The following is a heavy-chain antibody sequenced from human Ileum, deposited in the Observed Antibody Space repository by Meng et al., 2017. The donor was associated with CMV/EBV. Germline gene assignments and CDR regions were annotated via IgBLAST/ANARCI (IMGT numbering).Heavy chain of an antibody. D-gene: IGHD2-2*01. CDR3: ARDCRYHSCYDY. V-gene: IGHV3-23*01. J-gene: IGHJ4*02. CDR1: GFTFSSFA. CDR2: ISGSGST. Sequence: GGSLRLSCTASGFTFSSFAMIWVRQAPGKELEWVSSISGSGSTFYADSVKGRFTISRDNSVNTVSVQMSSLRAEDTAVYYCARDCRYHSCYDYWGQGTLVTVSS.